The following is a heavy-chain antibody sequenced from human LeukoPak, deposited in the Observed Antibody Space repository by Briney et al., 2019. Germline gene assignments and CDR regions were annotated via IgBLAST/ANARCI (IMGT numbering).Heavy chain of an antibody. J-gene: IGHJ4*02. D-gene: IGHD3-16*01. CDR2: ISYDGSNK. CDR3: AKSNVYDYVWVPEFDY. Sequence: GGSLRLSCAASGFTFSSYGMHWVRQAPGKGLEWVAVISYDGSNKYYADSVKGRFTIARDNSKNTLYLQMNSLRAEDTAVYYCAKSNVYDYVWVPEFDYWGQGTLVTVSS. V-gene: IGHV3-30*18. CDR1: GFTFSSYG.